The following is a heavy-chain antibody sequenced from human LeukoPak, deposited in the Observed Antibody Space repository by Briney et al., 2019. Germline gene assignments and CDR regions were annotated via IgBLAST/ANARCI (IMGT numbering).Heavy chain of an antibody. V-gene: IGHV1-69*06. CDR2: IIPIFGTA. D-gene: IGHD3-22*01. CDR1: GGTFSSYA. CDR3: ATEGYDSSLPHYYYMDV. Sequence: ASVKVSCKASGGTFSSYAISWVRQAPGQGLEWMGGIIPIFGTANYAQKFQGRVTMTEDTSTDTAYMELSSLRSEDTAVYYCATEGYDSSLPHYYYMDVWGKGTTVTVSS. J-gene: IGHJ6*03.